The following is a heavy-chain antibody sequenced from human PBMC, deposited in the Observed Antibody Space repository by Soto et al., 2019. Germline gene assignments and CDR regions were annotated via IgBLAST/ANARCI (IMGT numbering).Heavy chain of an antibody. Sequence: ESGGGVVQPGRSLRLSCAASGFTFSSYGMHWVRQAPGKGLEWVAVIWYDGSNKYYADSVKGRFTISRDNSKNTLYLQMNSLRAEDTAVYYCARIYQWEPNYGMDVWGQGTTVTVSS. CDR3: ARIYQWEPNYGMDV. V-gene: IGHV3-33*01. CDR2: IWYDGSNK. J-gene: IGHJ6*02. D-gene: IGHD1-26*01. CDR1: GFTFSSYG.